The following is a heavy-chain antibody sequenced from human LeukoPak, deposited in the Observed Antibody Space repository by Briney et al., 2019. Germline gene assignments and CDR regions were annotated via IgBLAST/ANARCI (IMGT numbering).Heavy chain of an antibody. CDR3: ASGTYGTLFF. CDR1: GXSISGYY. D-gene: IGHD1-14*01. CDR2: ISYSGST. J-gene: IGHJ4*02. V-gene: IGHV4-59*01. Sequence: PSETLSLTCTVSGXSISGYYGTWIRQPPGKGLEWIGYISYSGSTNYNPSLQSRVTMSVDSSKNQFSLQLSTVTAADTATYYCASGTYGTLFFWGQGTLVPVSS.